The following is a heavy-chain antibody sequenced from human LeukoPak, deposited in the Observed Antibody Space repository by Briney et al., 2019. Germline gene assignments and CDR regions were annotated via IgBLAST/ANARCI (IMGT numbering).Heavy chain of an antibody. V-gene: IGHV3-23*01. Sequence: GGSLRLSCAASGFTFSSYAMSWVRQAPGKGLEWVSAISGSGDSTFYADSVKGRFTISRDNSKNSVYLQMSSLRAEDTALYYCAREGAGYRGYDYDYFYAMDVWGQGTTVTVSS. CDR3: AREGAGYRGYDYDYFYAMDV. D-gene: IGHD5-12*01. CDR1: GFTFSSYA. CDR2: ISGSGDST. J-gene: IGHJ6*02.